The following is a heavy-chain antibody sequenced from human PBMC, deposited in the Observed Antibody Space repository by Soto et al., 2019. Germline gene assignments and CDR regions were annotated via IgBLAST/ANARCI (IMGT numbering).Heavy chain of an antibody. J-gene: IGHJ4*02. Sequence: PSETLSLTCTVSGGSTSSYYWSWIRQPPGKGLEWIGYIYYSGSTNYNPSLKSRVTISVDTSKNQFSLKLSSVTAADTAVYYCAGRIAAAGCLDYWGQGTLVTVSS. CDR1: GGSTSSYY. CDR2: IYYSGST. CDR3: AGRIAAAGCLDY. V-gene: IGHV4-59*01. D-gene: IGHD6-13*01.